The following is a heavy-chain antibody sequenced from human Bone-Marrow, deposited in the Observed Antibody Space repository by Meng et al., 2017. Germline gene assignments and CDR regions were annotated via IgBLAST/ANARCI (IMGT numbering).Heavy chain of an antibody. CDR2: IWYDGSNK. J-gene: IGHJ6*02. CDR1: GFTFSDYY. CDR3: ARDQGNYYYGMDV. V-gene: IGHV3-33*08. Sequence: GGSLRLSCAASGFTFSDYYMSWIRQAPGKGLEWVAVIWYDGSNKYYADSVKGRFTISRDKSKNTLYLQMNSLRAEDTAVYYCARDQGNYYYGMDVWGQGTTVTGAS.